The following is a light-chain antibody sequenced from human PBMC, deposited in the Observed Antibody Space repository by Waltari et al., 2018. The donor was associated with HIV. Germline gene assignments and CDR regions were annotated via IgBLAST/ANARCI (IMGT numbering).Light chain of an antibody. CDR1: NIGSKS. J-gene: IGLJ3*02. CDR3: QVWDSSSDDWV. Sequence: SYVLAQPPSVSVAPGQTARITCGGDNIGSKSVTWYQQKPGQAPLLVVYDDSDRPSGIPGRFSGSNSGNTATLTISRVEAGDEADYYCQVWDSSSDDWVFGGGTKVTVL. V-gene: IGLV3-21*02. CDR2: DDS.